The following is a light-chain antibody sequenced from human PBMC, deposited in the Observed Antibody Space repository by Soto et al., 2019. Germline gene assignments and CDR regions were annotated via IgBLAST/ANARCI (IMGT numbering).Light chain of an antibody. Sequence: DIQMTQSPSSLSASVGDRVTITCRASQSISSYLNWYQQKPGKAPKRLIYAASSLQSGVPSRFSGSGSGTEFTLTISSLQPEDFATYYCLQDNSYPWTFGQGTKVDIK. CDR3: LQDNSYPWT. CDR1: QSISSY. V-gene: IGKV1-17*01. J-gene: IGKJ1*01. CDR2: AAS.